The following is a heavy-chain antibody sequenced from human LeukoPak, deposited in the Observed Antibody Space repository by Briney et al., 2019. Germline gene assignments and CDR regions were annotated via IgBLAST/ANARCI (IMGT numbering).Heavy chain of an antibody. CDR3: ARDLLDY. CDR1: GFPFSSYW. V-gene: IGHV3-48*02. Sequence: GGSLRLSCVASGFPFSSYWMTWVRQAPGKGLEWVSYISRDSITTYYADSVKGRFTISRDNAKNSLYLQMNSLRDEDTAVYFCARDLLDYWGQGTLVTVSS. CDR2: ISRDSITT. J-gene: IGHJ4*02.